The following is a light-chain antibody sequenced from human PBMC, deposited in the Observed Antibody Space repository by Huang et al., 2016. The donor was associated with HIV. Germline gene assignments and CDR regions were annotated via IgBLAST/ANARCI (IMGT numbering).Light chain of an antibody. V-gene: IGKV1-NL1*01. CDR3: QQYQRTPPT. J-gene: IGKJ1*01. Sequence: DIQMTQSPSSLSAFVGDSVTITCRASQGISNSLAWYQQIPGKAPKLLLFSASRLESGVPPRFSGSVSGTDFTLTISSLQPDDFATYYCQQYQRTPPTFGPGTRVEV. CDR1: QGISNS. CDR2: SAS.